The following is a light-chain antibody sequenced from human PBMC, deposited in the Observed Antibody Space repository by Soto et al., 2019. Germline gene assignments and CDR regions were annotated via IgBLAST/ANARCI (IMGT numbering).Light chain of an antibody. V-gene: IGKV2-28*01. CDR1: QSLLHSNGYNY. J-gene: IGKJ1*01. Sequence: DIVMTQSPLSLPVTPGEPASICFGSSQSLLHSNGYNYLDWYLQKPGQSPQLLIYLGSNRASGIPDRFSGSGSGTDFTLKISRVEAEDVGVYYCMQGTHWPRTFGQGTKVDIK. CDR2: LGS. CDR3: MQGTHWPRT.